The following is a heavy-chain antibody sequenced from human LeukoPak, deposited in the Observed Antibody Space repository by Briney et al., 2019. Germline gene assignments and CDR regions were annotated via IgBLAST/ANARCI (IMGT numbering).Heavy chain of an antibody. CDR1: GGSFSAYY. CDR3: ARPPGEVTTNDAFDI. V-gene: IGHV4-34*01. D-gene: IGHD4-17*01. J-gene: IGHJ3*02. Sequence: SETLSLTCAVYGGSFSAYYWNWIRQPPGKGLERIGEINHSGSTNYNPSLKSRVTISVDTSKNQFSLKLSSVTAADTAVYYCARPPGEVTTNDAFDIWGQGTMVTVSS. CDR2: INHSGST.